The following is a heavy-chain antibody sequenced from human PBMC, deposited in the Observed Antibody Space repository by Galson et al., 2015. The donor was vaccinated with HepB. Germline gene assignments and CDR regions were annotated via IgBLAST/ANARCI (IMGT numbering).Heavy chain of an antibody. J-gene: IGHJ4*02. V-gene: IGHV3-23*01. CDR1: GFTFSTYA. D-gene: IGHD1-1*01. Sequence: SLRLSCAASGFTFSTYAMTWVRQAPGMGLAWVSAISNNGVNTYYADSVKGRFTISRDNSKNTLFLQMNSLRADDTAIYYCAKETSARLSTDGLDHWGQGTVVTVS. CDR3: AKETSARLSTDGLDH. CDR2: ISNNGVNT.